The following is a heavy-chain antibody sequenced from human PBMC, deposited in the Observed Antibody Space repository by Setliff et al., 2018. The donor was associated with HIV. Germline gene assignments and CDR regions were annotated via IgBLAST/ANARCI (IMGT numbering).Heavy chain of an antibody. CDR2: ISSGGRTI. CDR1: GFSFSSYG. D-gene: IGHD3-10*01. CDR3: AREVLRGGDDAFGL. J-gene: IGHJ3*01. Sequence: GGSLRLSCAASGFSFSSYGLHWVRQAPGKGLEWVAYISSGGRTIYYADSVKGRFTISRDNAKNSLYLQMNSLRVEDSAVYYCAREVLRGGDDAFGLWGRGTVVTVSS. V-gene: IGHV3-48*04.